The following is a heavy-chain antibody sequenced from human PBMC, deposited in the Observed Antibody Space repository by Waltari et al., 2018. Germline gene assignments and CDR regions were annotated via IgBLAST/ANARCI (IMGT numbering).Heavy chain of an antibody. CDR1: GGSISSSRYY. CDR3: ARRRDGDYNY. J-gene: IGHJ4*02. Sequence: QLQLQESGPGLVKPSETLSLPCTVPGGSISSSRYYWGWIRQPPGKGLEWIGSIYYSGSTYYNPSLKSRVTISVDTSKNQFSLKLSSVTAADTAVYYCARRRDGDYNYWGQGTLVTVSS. V-gene: IGHV4-39*07. D-gene: IGHD4-17*01. CDR2: IYYSGST.